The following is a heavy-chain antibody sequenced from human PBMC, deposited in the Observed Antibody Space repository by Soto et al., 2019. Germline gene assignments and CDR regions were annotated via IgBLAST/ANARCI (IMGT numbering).Heavy chain of an antibody. CDR1: GYTFTSYA. D-gene: IGHD6-13*01. CDR2: INAGNGNT. Sequence: EASVKVSCKASGYTFTSYAMHWVRQAPGQRLEWMGWINAGNGNTKYSQKFQGRVTITRDTSASTAYMELSSLRSEDTAVYYCARDLSSRWYRDTFDYWGQGTLVTVSS. CDR3: ARDLSSRWYRDTFDY. J-gene: IGHJ4*02. V-gene: IGHV1-3*01.